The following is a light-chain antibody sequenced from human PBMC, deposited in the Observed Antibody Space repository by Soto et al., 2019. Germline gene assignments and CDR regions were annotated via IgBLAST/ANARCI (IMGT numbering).Light chain of an antibody. Sequence: DIQMTQSPATLSGSVGDRVTITCRASQTISSWLAWYQQKPGKAPKLLIYAASTLQSGVPSRFSGSGSGTGFTLTISSLQPEDCATYYCVQDYNSPRPSAQGTRPEI. CDR3: VQDYNSPRP. CDR1: QTISSW. J-gene: IGKJ5*01. CDR2: AAS. V-gene: IGKV1-5*01.